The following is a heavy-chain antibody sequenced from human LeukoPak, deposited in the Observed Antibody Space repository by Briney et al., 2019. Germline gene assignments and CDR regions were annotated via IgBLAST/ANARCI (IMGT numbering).Heavy chain of an antibody. Sequence: ASVKVSCKASGYTFTSYYMHWVRQAPGQGLEWMGIINPSGGSTSYAQKFQGRVTMTRDTSTSTVYMELSSQRSEDTAVYYCAREDYDYGDYEHWGQGTLVTVSS. CDR2: INPSGGST. J-gene: IGHJ1*01. D-gene: IGHD4-17*01. CDR3: AREDYDYGDYEH. V-gene: IGHV1-46*01. CDR1: GYTFTSYY.